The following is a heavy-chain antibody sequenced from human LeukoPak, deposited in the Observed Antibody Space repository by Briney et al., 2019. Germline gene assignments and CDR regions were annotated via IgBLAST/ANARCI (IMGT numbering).Heavy chain of an antibody. CDR2: IKRDGSEK. J-gene: IGHJ4*02. V-gene: IGHV3-7*03. Sequence: GGSLRLSCAASGFTLRTYWMSWVRQAPGKGLEWVASIKRDGSEKYYVDSVKGRFTISRDNSKNTLYLQMNTLRAEDTAVYYCAKASSGWYFDLDYWGQGTLVTVSS. CDR1: GFTLRTYW. CDR3: AKASSGWYFDLDY. D-gene: IGHD6-19*01.